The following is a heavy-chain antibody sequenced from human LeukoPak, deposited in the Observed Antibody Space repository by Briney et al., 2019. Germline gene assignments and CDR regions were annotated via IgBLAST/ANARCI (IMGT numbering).Heavy chain of an antibody. CDR1: GVSISSSYSY. Sequence: SETLSLTCTVSGVSISSSYSYWGWIRQPPGMGLEWIGSIYYTGNTYYNASLKSQVSISIDTSKNRFSLKLTSVTAADTAVYYCARQLAPYYDILTGWSQSVQVDPWGQGTLVTVSS. D-gene: IGHD3-9*01. V-gene: IGHV4-39*01. CDR3: ARQLAPYYDILTGWSQSVQVDP. CDR2: IYYTGNT. J-gene: IGHJ5*02.